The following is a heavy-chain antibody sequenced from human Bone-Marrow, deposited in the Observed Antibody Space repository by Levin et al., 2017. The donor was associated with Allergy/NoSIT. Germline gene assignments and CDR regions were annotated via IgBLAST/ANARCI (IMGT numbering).Heavy chain of an antibody. J-gene: IGHJ5*01. D-gene: IGHD3-10*01. Sequence: HAGGSLRLSCAASGFTFSAFAMKWIRQAPGEGLEYVSMISGSGASTNYADSLKGRFTISRDNSENTVFLQMNSLRAEDTAIYYCATHWGKVRGGDSWGQGTLVTVSS. V-gene: IGHV3-23*01. CDR2: ISGSGAST. CDR1: GFTFSAFA. CDR3: ATHWGKVRGGDS.